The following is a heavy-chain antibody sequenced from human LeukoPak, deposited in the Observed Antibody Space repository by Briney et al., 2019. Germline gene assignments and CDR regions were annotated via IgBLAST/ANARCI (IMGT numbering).Heavy chain of an antibody. CDR2: INHSGST. D-gene: IGHD3-10*01. CDR3: ASSPYGSGRVFHY. CDR1: GGSFSGYY. J-gene: IGHJ4*02. V-gene: IGHV4-34*01. Sequence: PSETLSLACAVYGGSFSGYYWSWIRQPPGKGLEWIGEINHSGSTNYNPSLKSRVTISVDTSKNQFSLKLSSVTAADTAVYYCASSPYGSGRVFHYWGQGTLVTAS.